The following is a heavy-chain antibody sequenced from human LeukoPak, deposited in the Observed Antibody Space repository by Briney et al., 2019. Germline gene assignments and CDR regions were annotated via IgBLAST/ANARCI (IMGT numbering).Heavy chain of an antibody. CDR1: GYTFTGYY. V-gene: IGHV1-2*02. CDR3: ARERGGNSPFDS. CDR2: INPNSSVT. Sequence: ASVKVSCKTSGYTFTGYYMHWVRHAPGQGLEWMGWINPNSSVTNYAQRFQGRVTMTRDTSISAAYMELRWLTSDDTAVYYCARERGGNSPFDSWGQGTLVTVSS. D-gene: IGHD4-23*01. J-gene: IGHJ4*02.